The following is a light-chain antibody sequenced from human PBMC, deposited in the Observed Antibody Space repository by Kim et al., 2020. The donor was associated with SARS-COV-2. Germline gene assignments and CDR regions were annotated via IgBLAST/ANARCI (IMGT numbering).Light chain of an antibody. Sequence: ASVGDRVTIACRASQSISTYLNWYQQKPGKAPKILIYAASRLQSGVPSRFSGSGSGTDFTLTISSLQPEDFATYYCQQSHTAPLLTFGGGTKLEIK. CDR3: QQSHTAPLLT. CDR1: QSISTY. CDR2: AAS. J-gene: IGKJ4*01. V-gene: IGKV1-39*01.